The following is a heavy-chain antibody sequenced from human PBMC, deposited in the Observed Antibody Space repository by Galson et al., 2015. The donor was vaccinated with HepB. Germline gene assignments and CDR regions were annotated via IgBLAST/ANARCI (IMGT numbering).Heavy chain of an antibody. J-gene: IGHJ6*02. CDR2: ISYDGSNK. Sequence: SLRLSCAASGLTFSSYGMQWVRQAPGKGLEWVAVISYDGSNKYYADSVKGRFSISRDNSKNRLYLQMNSLRAEDTAVYYCAKDNSPNSQYYYGMDVWGQGTTVTVSS. D-gene: IGHD4-11*01. CDR1: GLTFSSYG. CDR3: AKDNSPNSQYYYGMDV. V-gene: IGHV3-30*18.